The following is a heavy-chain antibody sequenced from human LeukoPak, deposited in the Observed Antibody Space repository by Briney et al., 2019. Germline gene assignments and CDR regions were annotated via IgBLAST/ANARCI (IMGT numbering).Heavy chain of an antibody. CDR2: IYYSGST. J-gene: IGHJ4*02. CDR1: GGSASSSSYY. D-gene: IGHD4-17*01. Sequence: PSETLSLTCTVSGGSASSSSYYWSWIRQPPGKGLEWIGYIYYSGSTNYNPSLKSRVTISVDTSKNQFSLKLSSVTAADTAVYYCARDPYGDYGYFDYWGQGTLVTVSS. CDR3: ARDPYGDYGYFDY. V-gene: IGHV4-61*01.